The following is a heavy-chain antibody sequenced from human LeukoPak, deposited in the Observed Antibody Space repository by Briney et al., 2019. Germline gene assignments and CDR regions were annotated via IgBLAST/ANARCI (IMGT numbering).Heavy chain of an antibody. CDR1: GGSISSYY. V-gene: IGHV4-59*08. Sequence: SETLSLTCTVYGGSISSYYWGWIRQPPGKGLEWIGYIYYSGSTNYNPSLKSRVTISVDTSKNQFSLKLSSVTAADTAVYYCARHGTGSYFDYWGQGTLVTVSS. D-gene: IGHD3-10*01. CDR2: IYYSGST. J-gene: IGHJ4*02. CDR3: ARHGTGSYFDY.